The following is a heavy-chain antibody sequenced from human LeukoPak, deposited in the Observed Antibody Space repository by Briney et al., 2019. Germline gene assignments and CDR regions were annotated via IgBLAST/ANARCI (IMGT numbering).Heavy chain of an antibody. V-gene: IGHV1-2*02. J-gene: IGHJ4*02. CDR3: ARLTYDSSGYYFDY. CDR2: INPNSGGT. Sequence: ASVKVSCKASGYTFTGYYMHWVRQAPGQGLEWMGWINPNSGGTNYAQKFQGRVTMTRDTSISTAFMELSRLRSDDTAVYYCARLTYDSSGYYFDYWGQGTLVTVSS. CDR1: GYTFTGYY. D-gene: IGHD3-22*01.